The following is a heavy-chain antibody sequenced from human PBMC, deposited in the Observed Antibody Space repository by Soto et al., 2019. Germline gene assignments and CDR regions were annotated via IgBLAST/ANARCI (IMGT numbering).Heavy chain of an antibody. CDR3: AGHSISESGEWFSDL. D-gene: IGHD3-3*02. CDR1: GFTFSSHG. V-gene: IGHV3-33*01. CDR2: IWYDGSIK. Sequence: GGSLRLSCAASGFTFSSHGMHWVRQAPGKGLEWVAVIWYDGSIKYYTDSVKGRFTISRDNSKNTLSLQMSSLRAEDTAGYYCAGHSISESGEWFSDLWGPSPLVTVST. J-gene: IGHJ2*01.